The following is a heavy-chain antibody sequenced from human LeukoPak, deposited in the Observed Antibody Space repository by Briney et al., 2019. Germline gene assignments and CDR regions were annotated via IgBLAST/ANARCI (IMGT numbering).Heavy chain of an antibody. CDR2: ISGSGSTT. J-gene: IGHJ4*02. Sequence: GGSLRLSCAASLFTFSSYAMSSVRPAPRKGREWVSAISGSGSTTHYAGAEKGRYTIPRDNSNPTLYLQMHSLRGEDTAVYYCAKETRYSSTSGYWGERTLVTVSS. CDR1: LFTFSSYA. V-gene: IGHV3-23*01. D-gene: IGHD6-13*01. CDR3: AKETRYSSTSGY.